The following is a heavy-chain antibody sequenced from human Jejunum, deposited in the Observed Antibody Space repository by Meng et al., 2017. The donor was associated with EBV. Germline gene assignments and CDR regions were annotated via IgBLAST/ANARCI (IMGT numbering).Heavy chain of an antibody. D-gene: IGHD3-10*01. J-gene: IGHJ4*02. Sequence: EVQLVESGGGLVKPGGARSLSCVASGFRFSTAWMNWVRQAPGKGLEWVGRIKSTNDGGAIDYAAPGKGRFTISRDDSKNTLYLQMNSLQTEDTAVYYCTTDWGAVVRFDYWGQGALVTVSS. CDR3: TTDWGAVVRFDY. CDR2: IKSTNDGGAI. CDR1: GFRFSTAW. V-gene: IGHV3-15*01.